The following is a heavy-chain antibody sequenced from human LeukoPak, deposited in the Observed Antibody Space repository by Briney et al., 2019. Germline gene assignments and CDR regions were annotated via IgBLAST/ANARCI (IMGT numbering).Heavy chain of an antibody. D-gene: IGHD6-13*01. CDR3: ARGVVAAAGRTFDF. V-gene: IGHV4-59*01. J-gene: IGHJ4*02. Sequence: SETLSLTCTVSGDSFSYFYWSWIRQPPGKGVEWIGYIYNSGSTSYNPSLKSRVTISLDTSQNQFSLKLSSLTAADTAVYYCARGVVAAAGRTFDFWGQGTLVTVSS. CDR2: IYNSGST. CDR1: GDSFSYFY.